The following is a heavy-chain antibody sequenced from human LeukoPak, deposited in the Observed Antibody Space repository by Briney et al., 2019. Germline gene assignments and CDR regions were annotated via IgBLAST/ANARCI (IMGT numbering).Heavy chain of an antibody. J-gene: IGHJ4*02. V-gene: IGHV1-24*01. CDR3: ATLLQGDSSGYYFDY. CDR2: FDPEDGET. Sequence: ASVKVSCKVSGYTLTELPMHWVRQAPGKGLEWMGGFDPEDGETIYAQKFQGRVTMTEDTSTDTAYMELSSLRSEDTAVYYCATLLQGDSSGYYFDYWGQGTLVTVSS. D-gene: IGHD3-22*01. CDR1: GYTLTELP.